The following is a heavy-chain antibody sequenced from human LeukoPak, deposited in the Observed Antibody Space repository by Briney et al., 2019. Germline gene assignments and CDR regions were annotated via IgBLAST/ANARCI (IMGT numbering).Heavy chain of an antibody. V-gene: IGHV3-13*01. J-gene: IGHJ3*02. CDR3: ARVKSYRSGGLDAFDI. CDR2: IGTAGDT. D-gene: IGHD6-19*01. CDR1: GFTFSSYG. Sequence: GGSLRLSCAASGFTFSSYGMYWVRQATGKGLEWVSAIGTAGDTYYPGSVKGRFTISRENAKNSLYLQMNSLRAGDTAVYYCARVKSYRSGGLDAFDIWGQGTMVTVSS.